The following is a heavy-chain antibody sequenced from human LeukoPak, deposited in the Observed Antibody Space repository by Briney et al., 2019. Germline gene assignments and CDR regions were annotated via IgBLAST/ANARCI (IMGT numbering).Heavy chain of an antibody. CDR3: ASGASGGVVAAFDY. Sequence: SQTLSLTCAISGDIVSSNSVGWNWIRQSPSRGLEWLGRTYYGSNLYTDYAVSVINRITINVDTSKNQFSLQLSSVTAADTAVYYCASGASGGVVAAFDYWGQGTLVTVSS. D-gene: IGHD2-15*01. CDR2: TYYGSNLYT. J-gene: IGHJ4*02. V-gene: IGHV6-1*01. CDR1: GDIVSSNSVG.